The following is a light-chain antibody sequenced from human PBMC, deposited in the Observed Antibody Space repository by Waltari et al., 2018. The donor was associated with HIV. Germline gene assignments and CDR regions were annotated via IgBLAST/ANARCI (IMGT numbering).Light chain of an antibody. CDR3: SSYRSSSTFV. J-gene: IGLJ1*01. CDR1: SSDVGGYDH. V-gene: IGLV2-14*03. CDR2: EFT. Sequence: QSAMTQPASVSGSPGQSITIPCTGASSDVGGYDHVSWYQQHPGNAPKLMIYEFTNRPSGISNRFSGSKSGNTASLTISGLQAEDESDYYCSSYRSSSTFVFGTGTKVTVL.